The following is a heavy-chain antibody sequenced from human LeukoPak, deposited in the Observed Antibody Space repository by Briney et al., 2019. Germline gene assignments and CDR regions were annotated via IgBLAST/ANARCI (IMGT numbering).Heavy chain of an antibody. CDR2: ISGSGGST. Sequence: PGGSLRLSCAASGFTFSSYAMSWDSQAPGKGREWVSAISGSGGSTYYADSVKGRFTISRDNSKNTLYLQMNSLRAEDTAVYYCAKDRIVVVVAAPYDYWGQGTLVTVSS. D-gene: IGHD2-15*01. CDR1: GFTFSSYA. V-gene: IGHV3-23*01. CDR3: AKDRIVVVVAAPYDY. J-gene: IGHJ4*02.